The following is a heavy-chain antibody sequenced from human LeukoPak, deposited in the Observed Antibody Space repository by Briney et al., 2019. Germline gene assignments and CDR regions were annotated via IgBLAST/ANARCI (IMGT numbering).Heavy chain of an antibody. CDR3: ARKRVPAAISAFDI. V-gene: IGHV3-53*01. J-gene: IGHJ3*02. D-gene: IGHD2-2*02. CDR2: IYSGGST. Sequence: PGGSLRLSCAASGFTFSSYSMNWVRQAPGKGLEWVSVIYSGGSTYYADSVKGRFTISRDNSKNTLYLQMNSLRAEDTAVYYCARKRVPAAISAFDIWGQGTIVTVSS. CDR1: GFTFSSYS.